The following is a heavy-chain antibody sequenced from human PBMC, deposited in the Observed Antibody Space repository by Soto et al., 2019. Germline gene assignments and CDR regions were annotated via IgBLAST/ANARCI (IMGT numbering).Heavy chain of an antibody. CDR1: GYTFTSYG. CDR3: ARDWGIVGARRDAFDI. Sequence: ASVKVSCKASGYTFTSYGISWVRQAPGQGLEWMGWISAYNGNTNYAQKLQGRVTMTTDTSTSTAYMELGSLRSDDTAVYYCARDWGIVGARRDAFDIWGQGTMVTVSS. D-gene: IGHD1-26*01. V-gene: IGHV1-18*01. J-gene: IGHJ3*02. CDR2: ISAYNGNT.